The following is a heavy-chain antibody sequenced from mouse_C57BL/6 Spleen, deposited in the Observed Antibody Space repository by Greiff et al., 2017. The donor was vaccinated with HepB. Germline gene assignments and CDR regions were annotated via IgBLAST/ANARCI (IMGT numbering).Heavy chain of an antibody. D-gene: IGHD1-1*01. J-gene: IGHJ2*01. CDR1: GFNIKDDY. Sequence: VHVKQSGAELVRPGASVKLSCTASGFNIKDDYMHWVKQRPEQGLEWIGWIDPENGDTEYASKFQGKATITADTSSNTAYLQLSSLTSEDTAVYYCTAPYYYGSSSFDYWGQGTTLTVSS. V-gene: IGHV14-4*01. CDR3: TAPYYYGSSSFDY. CDR2: IDPENGDT.